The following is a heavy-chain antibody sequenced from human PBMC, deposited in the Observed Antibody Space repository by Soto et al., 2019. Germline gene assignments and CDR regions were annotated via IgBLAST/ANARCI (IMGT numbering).Heavy chain of an antibody. V-gene: IGHV1-18*01. CDR2: ISAYNGNK. D-gene: IGHD6-6*01. CDR3: ARGQRSIAARRGGYFDY. CDR1: GYTFTSYG. J-gene: IGHJ4*02. Sequence: APGKVSCKASGYTFTSYGTSWVRQAPGQGLEWMGWISAYNGNKNYAQKLQGRVTMTTDTSTSTAYMELRSLRSDDTAVYYCARGQRSIAARRGGYFDYWGQGTLVTVSS.